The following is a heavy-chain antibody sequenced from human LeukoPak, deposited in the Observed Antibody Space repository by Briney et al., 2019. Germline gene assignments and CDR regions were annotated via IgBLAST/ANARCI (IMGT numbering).Heavy chain of an antibody. Sequence: SETLSLTCNVSGGSISSSIYYWGWIPQPPGKVLEWIGTIYYSGSTYYSPSLKSRVTISVDTSKNQFSLKLSSVTAADTAVYYCARQGGDSMVRGVIKDWFDPWGQGTLVTVSS. D-gene: IGHD3-10*01. J-gene: IGHJ5*02. CDR1: GGSISSSIYY. CDR2: IYYSGST. CDR3: ARQGGDSMVRGVIKDWFDP. V-gene: IGHV4-39*01.